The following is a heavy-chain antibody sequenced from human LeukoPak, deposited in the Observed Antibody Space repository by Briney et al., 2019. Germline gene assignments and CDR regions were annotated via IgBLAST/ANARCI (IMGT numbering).Heavy chain of an antibody. CDR2: ISGSGGTT. V-gene: IGHV3-23*01. D-gene: IGHD3-22*01. J-gene: IGHJ4*02. Sequence: GGSLRLSRAASGFTLSSYAMSWVRRAPRKGLEWVSTISGSGGTTYHADSVKGRFTISRDSSKNTRYLQMNSLRAEDTAVYYCAKESSGYYYDFDYWGQGTLVTVSS. CDR3: AKESSGYYYDFDY. CDR1: GFTLSSYA.